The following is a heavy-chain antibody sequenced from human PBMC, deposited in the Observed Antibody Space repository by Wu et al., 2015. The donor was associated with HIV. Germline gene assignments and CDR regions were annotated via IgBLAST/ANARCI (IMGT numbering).Heavy chain of an antibody. CDR2: VIPIFGTA. V-gene: IGHV1-69*15. CDR1: GGTFSSYA. CDR3: ARKGGRYYDSSGQGAFDI. Sequence: QVQLVQSGAEVKKPGSSVKVSCKASGGTFSSYAISWVRQAPGQGLEWTGRVIPIFGTANYAQKFQGRVTITADESTSTAYMELSSLRSEDTAVYYCARKGGRYYDSSGQGAFDIWGQGTMVTVSS. D-gene: IGHD3-22*01. J-gene: IGHJ3*02.